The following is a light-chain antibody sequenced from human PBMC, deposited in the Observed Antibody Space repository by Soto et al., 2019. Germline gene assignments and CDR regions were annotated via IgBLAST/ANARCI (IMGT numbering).Light chain of an antibody. V-gene: IGKV3-15*01. CDR3: QQYNNWPVT. Sequence: EIVMTQSPATLSVSPGERATLSCRASQSVSSNLAWYQQKPGQAPRLLIYGTSTGATGIPDRFSGSGSGTEFTLTINSLQSEDFAVYYCQQYNNWPVTFGQGTKVDIK. CDR1: QSVSSN. CDR2: GTS. J-gene: IGKJ1*01.